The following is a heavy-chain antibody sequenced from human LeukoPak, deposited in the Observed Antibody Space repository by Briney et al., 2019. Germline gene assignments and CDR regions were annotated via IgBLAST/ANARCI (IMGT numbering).Heavy chain of an antibody. J-gene: IGHJ4*02. CDR2: ISYDGSNK. V-gene: IGHV3-30-3*01. D-gene: IGHD6-19*01. CDR3: ARSAVAWGHYFDY. Sequence: QPGRSLRLSCAASGFTFSSYAMHWVRQAPGKGLEWVAVISYDGSNKYYADSVKGRFTISRDNSKNTLYLQMNSLRAEDTAVYYCARSAVAWGHYFDYWGQGTLVTVSS. CDR1: GFTFSSYA.